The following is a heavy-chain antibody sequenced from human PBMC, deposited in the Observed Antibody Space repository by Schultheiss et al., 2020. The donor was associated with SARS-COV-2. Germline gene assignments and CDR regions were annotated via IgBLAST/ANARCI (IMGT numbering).Heavy chain of an antibody. J-gene: IGHJ5*02. CDR2: IYYSGST. D-gene: IGHD6-6*01. CDR3: ARAPLEYSSSSNGRWFDP. Sequence: SQTLSLTCTVSGGSISSYYWSWIRQPPGKGLEWIGYIYYSGSTYYNPSLKSRVTISVDTSKNQFSLKLSSVTAADTAVYYCARAPLEYSSSSNGRWFDPWGQGGLVTVAS. V-gene: IGHV4-59*12. CDR1: GGSISSYY.